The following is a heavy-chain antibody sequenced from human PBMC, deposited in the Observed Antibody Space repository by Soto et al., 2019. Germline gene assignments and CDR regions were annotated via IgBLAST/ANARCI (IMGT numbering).Heavy chain of an antibody. V-gene: IGHV4-31*03. CDR1: GDSISSGAYY. CDR2: IHSSGSS. J-gene: IGHJ4*02. CDR3: ASSRKGGWMRDH. D-gene: IGHD6-19*01. Sequence: SETLSLTCTVSGDSISSGAYYWSWVRPLPGKGLEWIGYIHSSGSSYYTPSLKSRLTLSIDTSGNQFSLNLSSVTAADTAVYYCASSRKGGWMRDHWGQGTLFTVSS.